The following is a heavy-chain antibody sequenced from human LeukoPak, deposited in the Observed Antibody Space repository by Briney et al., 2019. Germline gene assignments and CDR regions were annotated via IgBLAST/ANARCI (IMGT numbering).Heavy chain of an antibody. J-gene: IGHJ6*02. CDR1: GGSFSGYY. CDR2: INHSGST. D-gene: IGHD2-15*01. CDR3: ARGPRPRYCSGGSCSYRGYYYGMDV. V-gene: IGHV4-34*01. Sequence: PSETLSLTCAVYGGSFSGYYWSWIRQPPGKGLEWIGEINHSGSTNYNPSLESRVTISVDTSKNQFSLKLSSVTAADTAVYYCARGPRPRYCSGGSCSYRGYYYGMDVWGQGTTVTVSS.